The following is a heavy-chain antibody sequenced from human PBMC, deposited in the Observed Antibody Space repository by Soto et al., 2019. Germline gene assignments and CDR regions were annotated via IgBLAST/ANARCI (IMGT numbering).Heavy chain of an antibody. CDR1: GFTFSSYS. CDR2: ISSSSSYI. D-gene: IGHD2-2*01. Sequence: EVQLVESGGGLVKPGGSLRLSCAASGFTFSSYSMNWVRQAPGKGLEWVSSISSSSSYIYYADSGKGRFTISRDNAKNSRYLQMNSLRAEATAVYYWARDRGYGYAQVDYWGKGPLVTVSS. V-gene: IGHV3-21*01. J-gene: IGHJ4*02. CDR3: ARDRGYGYAQVDY.